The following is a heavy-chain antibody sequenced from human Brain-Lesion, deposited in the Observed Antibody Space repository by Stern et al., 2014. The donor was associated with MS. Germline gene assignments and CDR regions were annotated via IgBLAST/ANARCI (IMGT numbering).Heavy chain of an antibody. Sequence: VQLMQSGGDLVQPGRSLRLSCAAFGFTFDDYAMHWVRQAPGKGLEWVAGISWNSGTIGYADSVKGRFTTSRDNAYSSLYLQMNSLRPEDTALYYCARDINGSSAYFAYWGQGTLVTVSS. V-gene: IGHV3-9*01. CDR1: GFTFDDYA. J-gene: IGHJ4*02. D-gene: IGHD3-10*01. CDR3: ARDINGSSAYFAY. CDR2: ISWNSGTI.